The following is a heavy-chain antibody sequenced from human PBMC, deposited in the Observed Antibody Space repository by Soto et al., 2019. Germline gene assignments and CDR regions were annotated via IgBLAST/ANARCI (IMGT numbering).Heavy chain of an antibody. CDR1: GFTFSASA. D-gene: IGHD2-15*01. CDR2: IRSNGRT. Sequence: GGSLRLSCAASGFTFSASAMHWVRQASRKGLEWVGRIRSNGRTAYAASMQGRFTISRDDSKKTAYLQLNSLKTDDTAVYYCARLDCSGGSCYPYYFEHWGQGALVTVSS. V-gene: IGHV3-73*01. CDR3: ARLDCSGGSCYPYYFEH. J-gene: IGHJ4*02.